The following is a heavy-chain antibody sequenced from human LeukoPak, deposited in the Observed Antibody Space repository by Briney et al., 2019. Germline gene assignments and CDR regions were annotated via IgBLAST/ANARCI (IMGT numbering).Heavy chain of an antibody. Sequence: GGSLRLSCAASGFTFSGSYMHWVRQAPGKGLEWVGHIRSKANNYATTYAESVKGRITISRDDSKNTAYLQMNSLKTEDTAVYYCARRYGDYLYAFDIWGQGTIVTVSS. CDR3: ARRYGDYLYAFDI. CDR1: GFTFSGSY. V-gene: IGHV3-73*01. CDR2: IRSKANNYAT. D-gene: IGHD4-17*01. J-gene: IGHJ3*02.